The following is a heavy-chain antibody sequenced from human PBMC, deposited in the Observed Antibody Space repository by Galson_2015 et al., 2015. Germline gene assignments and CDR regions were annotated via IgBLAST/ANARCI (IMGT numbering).Heavy chain of an antibody. Sequence: SLRLSCAASGFTFSSYTMHWVRQAPGKGLEWVAVISYDGSNKYYADSVKGRFTISRNNSKNTLYLQMNSLRAEDTAVYYCASPVAKAVIPDYWGQGTLVTVSS. J-gene: IGHJ4*02. CDR1: GFTFSSYT. CDR2: ISYDGSNK. D-gene: IGHD2-21*01. V-gene: IGHV3-30*01. CDR3: ASPVAKAVIPDY.